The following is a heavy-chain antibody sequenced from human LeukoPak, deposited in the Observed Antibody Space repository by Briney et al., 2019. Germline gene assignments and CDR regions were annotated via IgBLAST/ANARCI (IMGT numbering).Heavy chain of an antibody. D-gene: IGHD6-19*01. CDR3: ARDQKAHSSGWHY. CDR2: INPNSGGT. V-gene: IGHV1-2*02. CDR1: GYTFTGYY. Sequence: ASVKVSCKASGYTFTGYYMHWVRQAPGQGLEWMGWINPNSGGTNYAQKFQGRVTMTRDTSISTAYMELSRLRSDDTAVYYCARDQKAHSSGWHYWGQGTLVTVSS. J-gene: IGHJ4*02.